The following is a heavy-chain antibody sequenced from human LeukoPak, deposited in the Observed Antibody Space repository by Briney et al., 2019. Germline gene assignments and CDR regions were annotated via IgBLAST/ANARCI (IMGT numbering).Heavy chain of an antibody. D-gene: IGHD3-22*01. Sequence: GGSLRLSCAASGFTFDDYAMHWVRQAPGKGLEWVSGISWNSGSIGYADSVKGRFTISRDNAKNSLYLQMNSLRAVDMALYYCAKDIRYYYDSSGYYDYWGQGTLVTVSS. CDR1: GFTFDDYA. CDR3: AKDIRYYYDSSGYYDY. J-gene: IGHJ4*02. V-gene: IGHV3-9*03. CDR2: ISWNSGSI.